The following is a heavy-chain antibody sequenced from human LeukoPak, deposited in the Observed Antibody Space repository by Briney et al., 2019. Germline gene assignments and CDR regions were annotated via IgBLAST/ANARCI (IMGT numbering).Heavy chain of an antibody. CDR2: IRYDGSNK. Sequence: GGSLRLSCAASGFTVNNNYMNWVRQAPGKGLEWVAFIRYDGSNKYYADSVKGRFTISRDNSKNTLYLQMNSLRAEDTAVCYCAKLVASSFRDYWGQGTLVTVSS. V-gene: IGHV3-30*02. CDR1: GFTVNNNY. D-gene: IGHD2-15*01. J-gene: IGHJ4*02. CDR3: AKLVASSFRDY.